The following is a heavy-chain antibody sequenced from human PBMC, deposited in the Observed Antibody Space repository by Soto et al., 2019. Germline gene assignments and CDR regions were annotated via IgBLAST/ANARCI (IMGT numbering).Heavy chain of an antibody. J-gene: IGHJ4*02. D-gene: IGHD3-22*01. CDR1: GGSISSGGYY. CDR2: IYYSGST. CDR3: ARIYYDSSGYYYFDS. V-gene: IGHV4-31*03. Sequence: SETLSLTCTVSGGSISSGGYYWSWIRQHPGKGLEWIGYIYYSGSTYYNPSLKSRVTISVDTSKNQFSLKLSSVTAADTAVYYCARIYYDSSGYYYFDSWGQGTLVTVSS.